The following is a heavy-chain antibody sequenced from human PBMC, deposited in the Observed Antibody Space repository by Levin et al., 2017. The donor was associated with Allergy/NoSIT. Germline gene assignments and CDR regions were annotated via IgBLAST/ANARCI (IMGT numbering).Heavy chain of an antibody. CDR1: GFTFSSYS. CDR2: ISSSSSYI. Sequence: GGSLRLSCAASGFTFSSYSMNWVRQAPGKGLEWVSSISSSSSYIYYADSVKGRFTISRDNAKNSLYLQMNSLRAEDTAVYYCARGGYSGYDWPPCPSDYWGQGTLVTVSS. J-gene: IGHJ4*02. CDR3: ARGGYSGYDWPPCPSDY. D-gene: IGHD5-12*01. V-gene: IGHV3-21*01.